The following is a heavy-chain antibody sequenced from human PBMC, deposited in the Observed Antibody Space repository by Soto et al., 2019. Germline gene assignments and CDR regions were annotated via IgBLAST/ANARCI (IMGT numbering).Heavy chain of an antibody. J-gene: IGHJ4*02. CDR3: ASGGGCSGGSCYLDY. CDR2: INPSGGST. V-gene: IGHV1-46*01. CDR1: GYTFSTYY. D-gene: IGHD2-15*01. Sequence: QVQLVQSGAEVKKPGASVKVSCKASGYTFSTYYMHWVRQAHGQGLEWMGIINPSGGSTSYAQKFQGRVTMTRDTSTSTVYMELSSLRSEDTAVYYYASGGGCSGGSCYLDYWGQGTLVTVSS.